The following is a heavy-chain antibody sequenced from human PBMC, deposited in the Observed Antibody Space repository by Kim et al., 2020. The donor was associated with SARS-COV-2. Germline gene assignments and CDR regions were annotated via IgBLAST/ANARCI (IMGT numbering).Heavy chain of an antibody. J-gene: IGHJ1*01. CDR1: AFTFDDYA. CDR3: AKDMRPAIAAPVVQH. Sequence: GGSLRLSCAASAFTFDDYAMHWVRQAPGKGLEWVSGISWNSGSIGYADSVKGRFTISRDDAKNSLYLQMNNLRAEDTALYYCAKDMRPAIAAPVVQHWGQGTLVTVSS. CDR2: ISWNSGSI. V-gene: IGHV3-9*01. D-gene: IGHD6-13*01.